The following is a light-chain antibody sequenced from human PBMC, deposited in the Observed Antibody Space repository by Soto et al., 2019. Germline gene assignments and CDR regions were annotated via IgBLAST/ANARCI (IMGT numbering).Light chain of an antibody. Sequence: QSALTQPASVSGSPGQSITIACTGTSSDVGGSNYVSWYQQHPGIAPKLLIYGVTKRPSGVSTRFSGSKSGNTASLTISGLQAEDEADYHCSSYTSASTLLYLFVTGTKLTVL. CDR2: GVT. CDR3: SSYTSASTLLYL. V-gene: IGLV2-14*01. J-gene: IGLJ1*01. CDR1: SSDVGGSNY.